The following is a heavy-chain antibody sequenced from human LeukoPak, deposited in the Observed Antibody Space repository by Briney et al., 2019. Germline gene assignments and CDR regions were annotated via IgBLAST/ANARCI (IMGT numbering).Heavy chain of an antibody. D-gene: IGHD3-22*01. J-gene: IGHJ3*02. CDR2: IWYDGSNK. Sequence: GGSLRLSCAASGFTFSNYGMHWVRQAPGKGLEGVAVIWYDGSNKYYADSVKGRFTISRDNSKNTLYLQMNSLRAEDTAVYYCTRGYYYDSSGDYWDAFDIWGQGTMVTVSS. CDR3: TRGYYYDSSGDYWDAFDI. V-gene: IGHV3-33*01. CDR1: GFTFSNYG.